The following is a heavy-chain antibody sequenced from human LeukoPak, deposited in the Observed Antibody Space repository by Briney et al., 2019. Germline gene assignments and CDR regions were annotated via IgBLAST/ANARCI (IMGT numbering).Heavy chain of an antibody. CDR3: ARAAGPNDY. CDR1: GGTFSSYA. CDR2: IIPILGIA. J-gene: IGHJ4*02. Sequence: SVKVSCKASGGTFSSYAISWVRQAPGQGLEWMGRIIPILGIANYAQKFQGRVTITADKSTSTDYMELSSLRSEDTAVYYCARAAGPNDYWGQGTLVTVSS. V-gene: IGHV1-69*04.